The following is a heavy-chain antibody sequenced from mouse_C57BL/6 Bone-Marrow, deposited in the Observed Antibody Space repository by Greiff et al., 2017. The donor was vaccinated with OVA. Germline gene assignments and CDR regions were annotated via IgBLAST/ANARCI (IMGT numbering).Heavy chain of an antibody. V-gene: IGHV14-4*01. J-gene: IGHJ4*01. CDR1: GFNIKDDY. Sequence: EVQLQQSGAELVRPGASVKLSCTASGFNIKDDYMHWVKQRPEQGLEWIGWIDPENGDTEYASKFQGKATITADTSSNTAYLQLRSLTSEDTAVYYCTTLSPSYCAMDHGGQRTSDTVSS. CDR2: IDPENGDT. CDR3: TTLSPSYCAMDH.